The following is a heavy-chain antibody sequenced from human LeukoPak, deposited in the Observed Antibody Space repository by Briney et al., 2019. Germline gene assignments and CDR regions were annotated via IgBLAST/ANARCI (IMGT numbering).Heavy chain of an antibody. Sequence: EASVKVSCKASGGTFSSYAISWVRQAPGQGLEWMGGIIPIFGTANYAQKFQGRVTITADESTSTAYMELSSLRSEDTAVYYCARDGSQGSLGWFDPWGQGTLVTVSS. CDR1: GGTFSSYA. D-gene: IGHD1-1*01. J-gene: IGHJ5*02. CDR3: ARDGSQGSLGWFDP. CDR2: IIPIFGTA. V-gene: IGHV1-69*13.